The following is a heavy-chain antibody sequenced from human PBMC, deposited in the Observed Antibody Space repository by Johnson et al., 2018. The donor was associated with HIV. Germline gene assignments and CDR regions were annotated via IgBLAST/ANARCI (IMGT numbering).Heavy chain of an antibody. J-gene: IGHJ3*02. D-gene: IGHD1-7*01. CDR1: GFTFSSYA. V-gene: IGHV3-30*04. CDR3: ARGEGNWNYYAFDI. CDR2: ISYDGSNK. Sequence: QMQLVESGGGVVQPGRSLRLSCAASGFTFSSYAMHWVRQAPGKGLEWVAVISYDGSNKYYADSVKGRFTISRDNSKNTLYLQMNSLRAEDTAVYYCARGEGNWNYYAFDIWGQGTMVTVSS.